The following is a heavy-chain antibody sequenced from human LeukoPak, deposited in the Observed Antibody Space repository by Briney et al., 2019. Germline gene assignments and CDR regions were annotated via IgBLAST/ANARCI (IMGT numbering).Heavy chain of an antibody. D-gene: IGHD4-17*01. CDR2: INHSGST. Sequence: PSETLSLTCAVYGGSFSGYYWSWIRQPPGKGLEWIGEINHSGSTNYNPSLKSRVTISVDTSKNQFSLKLSSVTAADTAVYYCARGPRGDYVLDAFDIWGQGTMVTVSS. CDR1: GGSFSGYY. J-gene: IGHJ3*02. V-gene: IGHV4-34*01. CDR3: ARGPRGDYVLDAFDI.